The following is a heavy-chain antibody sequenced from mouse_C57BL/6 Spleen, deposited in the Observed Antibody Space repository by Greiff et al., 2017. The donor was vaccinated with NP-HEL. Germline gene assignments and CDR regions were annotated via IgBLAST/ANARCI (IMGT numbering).Heavy chain of an antibody. CDR2: IDPSDSYT. CDR1: GYTFTSYW. J-gene: IGHJ1*03. D-gene: IGHD1-1*01. Sequence: QVQLQQPGAELVRPGTSVKLSCKASGYTFTSYWMHWVKQRPGQGLEWIGVIDPSDSYTNYNQKFKGKATLTVDTSSSTAYMQLSSLTSEDSAVYYCARTDGSSYHWYFDVWGTGTTVTVSS. V-gene: IGHV1-59*01. CDR3: ARTDGSSYHWYFDV.